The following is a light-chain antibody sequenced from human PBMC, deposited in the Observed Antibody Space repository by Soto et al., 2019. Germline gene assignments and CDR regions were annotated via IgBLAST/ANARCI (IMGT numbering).Light chain of an antibody. CDR3: ETWDSNTVV. CDR1: SGHSSYI. CDR2: LEGSGSY. Sequence: QPVLTQSSSASASLGSSVKLTCTLSSGHSSYIIAWHQQQPGKAPRYLMKLEGSGSYNKGSGVPDRFSGSSSGADRYLTISNLQSEDEADYYCETWDSNTVVFGGGTKLTVL. V-gene: IGLV4-60*03. J-gene: IGLJ2*01.